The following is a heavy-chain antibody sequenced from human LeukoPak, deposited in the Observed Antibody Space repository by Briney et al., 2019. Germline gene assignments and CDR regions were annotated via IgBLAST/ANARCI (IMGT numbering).Heavy chain of an antibody. V-gene: IGHV4-61*02. D-gene: IGHD5-18*01. J-gene: IGHJ4*02. Sequence: SQTLSLTCTVSGDSISSDSYYWSWIRQPAGKGLEWIGRIYTSGSTNYNATLKSRVTISVDTSKNQFSLKLNSVTAADTAVYYCARSSDTAPGLNYWGQGTLVTVSS. CDR1: GDSISSDSYY. CDR2: IYTSGST. CDR3: ARSSDTAPGLNY.